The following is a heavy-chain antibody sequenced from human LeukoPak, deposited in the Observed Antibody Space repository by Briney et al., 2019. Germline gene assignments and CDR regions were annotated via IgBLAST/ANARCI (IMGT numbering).Heavy chain of an antibody. CDR2: INPSGGST. CDR3: AREAAMEPFDY. D-gene: IGHD5-18*01. J-gene: IGHJ4*02. Sequence: GASVKVSCKASGYTFTSYGISWVRQAPGQGLEWMGIINPSGGSTSYAQKFQGRVTMTRDTSTSTVYMELSSLRSEDTAVYYCAREAAMEPFDYWGQGTLVTVSS. CDR1: GYTFTSYG. V-gene: IGHV1-46*01.